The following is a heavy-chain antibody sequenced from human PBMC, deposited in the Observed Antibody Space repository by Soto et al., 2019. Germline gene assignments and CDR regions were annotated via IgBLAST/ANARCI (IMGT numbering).Heavy chain of an antibody. V-gene: IGHV4-39*01. Sequence: SVTMCLTWAVAGGPIISRTYCWGWLRQPPGESLEWIGTIYYHGNTYYNPSLKSRVTISVDTSNNQLSLKLSSVTAADTAVYYCARGRIVLVPAAQGWFDPWGQGTLVTVSS. J-gene: IGHJ5*02. D-gene: IGHD2-2*01. CDR1: GGPIISRTYC. CDR3: ARGRIVLVPAAQGWFDP. CDR2: IYYHGNT.